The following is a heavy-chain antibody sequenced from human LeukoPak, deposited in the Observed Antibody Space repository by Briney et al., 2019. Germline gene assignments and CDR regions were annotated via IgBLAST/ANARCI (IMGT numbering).Heavy chain of an antibody. D-gene: IGHD2/OR15-2a*01. CDR2: IKSKSDGGTT. V-gene: IGHV3-15*01. Sequence: GGSLRLSCAASGFTVSKSWMSWVRQAPGKGLEWVGRIKSKSDGGTTDHAGPVKGRFTISRDDSKNTLNLQMNSLKTEDTAVYYCTTYNSRDAFDIRGQGTMVTVSS. CDR1: GFTVSKSW. J-gene: IGHJ3*02. CDR3: TTYNSRDAFDI.